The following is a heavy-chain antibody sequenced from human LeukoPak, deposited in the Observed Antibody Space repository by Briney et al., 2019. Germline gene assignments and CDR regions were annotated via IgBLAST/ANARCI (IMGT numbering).Heavy chain of an antibody. V-gene: IGHV3-53*01. J-gene: IGHJ6*04. D-gene: IGHD3-16*01. CDR1: GFAVSSNY. CDR2: MHSDGST. CDR3: ARDQVFRGSYRTYYYGMDV. Sequence: PGGSLRLSCAASGFAVSSNYMSWVRQPPGKGLEWVSVMHSDGSTYYADSVKGRFTISRDNLKNTLSLQMDSLRGEDTAVYYCARDQVFRGSYRTYYYGMDVWGKGTTVTVSS.